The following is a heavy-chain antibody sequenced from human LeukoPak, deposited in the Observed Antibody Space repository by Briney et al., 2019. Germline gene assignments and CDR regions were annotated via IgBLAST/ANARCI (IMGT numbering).Heavy chain of an antibody. Sequence: SETLSLTCTVSGGSISSYYWSWIRQPPGKGLEWIGYIYYSGSTNYNPSLKSRVTISVDTSKNQFSLKLSSVTAADTAVYYCARSAMVTRTDAFDIWGQGTMVTVS. CDR2: IYYSGST. J-gene: IGHJ3*02. CDR1: GGSISSYY. D-gene: IGHD5-18*01. CDR3: ARSAMVTRTDAFDI. V-gene: IGHV4-59*01.